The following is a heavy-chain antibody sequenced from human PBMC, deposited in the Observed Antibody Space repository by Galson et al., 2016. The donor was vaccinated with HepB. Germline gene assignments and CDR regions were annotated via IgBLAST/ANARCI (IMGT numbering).Heavy chain of an antibody. CDR2: ISGSGGST. CDR1: GFTFSNYA. CDR3: AKGKKGRDYYAMDV. J-gene: IGHJ6*02. V-gene: IGHV3-23*01. Sequence: SLRLSCAASGFTFSNYAMTWVRQAPGKGLQWVSAISGSGGSTYYADSVEGRFTISRDSSKNTVYLQMKNLRAEDTALYYCAKGKKGRDYYAMDVWGQGTTVTVSS.